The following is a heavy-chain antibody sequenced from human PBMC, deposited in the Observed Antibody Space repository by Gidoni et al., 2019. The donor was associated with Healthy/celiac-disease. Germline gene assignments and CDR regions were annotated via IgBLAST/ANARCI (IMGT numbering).Heavy chain of an antibody. D-gene: IGHD3-3*01. CDR1: GDRVSSNSAA. Sequence: QLQLQQSGPGLVKPSQTLSLTCAISGDRVSSNSAAWNWIRQSPSRGLEWLGRTYYRSKWYNDYAVSVKSRITINPDTSKNQFSLQLNSVTPEDTAVYYCARGGRNLFGVVTHYYMDVWGKGTTVTVSS. CDR2: TYYRSKWYN. J-gene: IGHJ6*03. CDR3: ARGGRNLFGVVTHYYMDV. V-gene: IGHV6-1*01.